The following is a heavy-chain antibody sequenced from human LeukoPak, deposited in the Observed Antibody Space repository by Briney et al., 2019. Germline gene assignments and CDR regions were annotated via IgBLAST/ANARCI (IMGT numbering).Heavy chain of an antibody. J-gene: IGHJ5*02. CDR1: GDSMSSYY. D-gene: IGHD3-10*01. Sequence: PSETLSLTCNVSGDSMSSYYWNWVRQPAGKGLEWIGLIHTSGSSNYHPSLKSRVTMSVETSKNRVTLRLISVTAADTAIYYCAGRSTGVRGVNGWFDPWGQGTLVTVSS. V-gene: IGHV4-4*07. CDR3: AGRSTGVRGVNGWFDP. CDR2: IHTSGSS.